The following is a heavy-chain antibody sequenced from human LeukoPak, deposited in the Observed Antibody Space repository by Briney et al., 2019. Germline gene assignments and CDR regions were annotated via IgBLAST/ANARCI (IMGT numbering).Heavy chain of an antibody. V-gene: IGHV4-61*01. CDR3: ATFFDFWFGP. CDR2: IYHDGST. Sequence: SETLSLTCTVSGVSVSSGSYFWSWIRQPPGEGPQWIGYIYHDGSTNYSPSLRSRVSISVDTSKNQFSLKLSSVTTAVTAVYFCATFFDFWFGPWGQGTQVTVSS. J-gene: IGHJ5*02. D-gene: IGHD5/OR15-5a*01. CDR1: GVSVSSGSYF.